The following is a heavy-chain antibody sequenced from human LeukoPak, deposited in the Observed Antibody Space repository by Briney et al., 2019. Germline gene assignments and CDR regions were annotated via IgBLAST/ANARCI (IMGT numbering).Heavy chain of an antibody. CDR2: ISTNGGGT. D-gene: IGHD2-15*01. Sequence: GGSLRLSCAASGFTFSTYAMHWVRQTPGKGLEYVSAISTNGGGTYYANSVKGRFTISIDNSKNTLYLQMGSLRAEDMAVYYCARYCSGVSCYSGYDYWGQGTLVTVSS. V-gene: IGHV3-64*01. CDR3: ARYCSGVSCYSGYDY. J-gene: IGHJ4*02. CDR1: GFTFSTYA.